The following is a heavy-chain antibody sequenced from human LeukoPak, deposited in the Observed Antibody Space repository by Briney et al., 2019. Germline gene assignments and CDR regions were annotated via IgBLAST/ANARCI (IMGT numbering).Heavy chain of an antibody. V-gene: IGHV3-23*01. Sequence: PGGSLRLSCAASGFTFSSYAMSWVRQAPGKGLEWVSAISGSGGGTYYTDSVKGRFTISRDNSKNTLYLQMNSLRAEDTAVYYCAKVLNRSYYGSGSYFGQCDYWGQGTLVTVSS. CDR1: GFTFSSYA. CDR3: AKVLNRSYYGSGSYFGQCDY. D-gene: IGHD3-10*01. J-gene: IGHJ4*02. CDR2: ISGSGGGT.